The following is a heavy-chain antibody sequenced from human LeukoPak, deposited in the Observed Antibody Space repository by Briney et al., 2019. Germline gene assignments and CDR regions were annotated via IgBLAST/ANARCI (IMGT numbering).Heavy chain of an antibody. CDR3: ARAGYTSSWFEYHFDY. V-gene: IGHV4-59*11. D-gene: IGHD6-13*01. CDR1: GGSISSHY. CDR2: IHYSGST. Sequence: KPSETLSLTCTVSGGSISSHYWSWIRQPPGKGLEWIGNIHYSGSTNYNHSLKSRVTISVDTSKNQFSLRLSSVNVADTAVYYCARAGYTSSWFEYHFDYWGQGALVTVSS. J-gene: IGHJ4*01.